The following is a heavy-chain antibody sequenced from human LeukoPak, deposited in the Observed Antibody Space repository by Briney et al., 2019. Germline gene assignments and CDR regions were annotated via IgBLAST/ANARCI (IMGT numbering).Heavy chain of an antibody. J-gene: IGHJ5*02. V-gene: IGHV3-48*03. D-gene: IGHD4-23*01. CDR3: AREMTTVVNWFDP. CDR1: GFTFSSYE. CDR2: ISSSGSTI. Sequence: GGPLRLSCAASGFTFSSYEMNWVRQAPGKGLEWVSYISSSGSTIYYADSVKGRFTISRDNAKNSLYLQMNSLRAEDTAVYYCAREMTTVVNWFDPWGQGTLVTVSS.